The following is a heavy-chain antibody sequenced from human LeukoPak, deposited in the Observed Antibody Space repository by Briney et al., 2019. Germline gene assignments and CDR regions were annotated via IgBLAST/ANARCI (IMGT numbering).Heavy chain of an antibody. J-gene: IGHJ4*02. Sequence: SETLSLTCTSSGGSIRSTRYYWGGIRQPPGKGLEWIGSFYYTRSTSYNPSLKSRVTISADTSRNQFSLKLSSVTAADTAVYYCARRIPILFVVTLYPGQTDYWGQGTLVTVSS. D-gene: IGHD2-8*01. CDR1: GGSIRSTRYY. CDR3: ARRIPILFVVTLYPGQTDY. CDR2: FYYTRST. V-gene: IGHV4-39*01.